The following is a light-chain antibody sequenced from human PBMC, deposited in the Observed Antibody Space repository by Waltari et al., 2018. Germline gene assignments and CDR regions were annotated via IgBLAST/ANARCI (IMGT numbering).Light chain of an antibody. V-gene: IGLV1-44*01. CDR1: SSNIGSNT. CDR2: STK. Sequence: QSVLTQPPSASGTPGQRVTISCSGSSSNIGSNTVNWYQQLPGTAPKLLIYSTKRRPSGGPDRFSGTKSGTAASLAISGLQSEDEADYYCAAWDDSLNGWVFGGGTKLTVL. J-gene: IGLJ3*02. CDR3: AAWDDSLNGWV.